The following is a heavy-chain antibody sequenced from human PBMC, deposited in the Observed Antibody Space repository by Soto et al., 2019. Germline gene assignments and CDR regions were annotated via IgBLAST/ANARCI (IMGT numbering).Heavy chain of an antibody. J-gene: IGHJ4*02. V-gene: IGHV1-18*01. CDR1: GYTFTSYG. CDR2: ISAYKGNT. CDR3: ARLRFLEWSDFDY. Sequence: ASVKVSCKASGYTFTSYGIGWVRQAPGQGLEWMGWISAYKGNTNYAQKLQGRVTMTTDTSTSTAYMELRSLRSDDTAVCYCARLRFLEWSDFDYWGQGTLVTVSS. D-gene: IGHD3-3*01.